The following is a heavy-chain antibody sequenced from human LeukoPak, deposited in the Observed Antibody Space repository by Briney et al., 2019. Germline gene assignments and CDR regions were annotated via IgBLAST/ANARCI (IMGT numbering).Heavy chain of an antibody. CDR2: IYWDDDK. J-gene: IGHJ4*02. D-gene: IGHD3-22*01. CDR1: GFSLTTSGVG. V-gene: IGHV2-5*02. Sequence: SGPTLVNPTQTLTVTCTFSGFSLTTSGVGVGWIRQPPGKALEWLALIYWDDDKYYSPSLKSRLTITKDTSKNQVVLRMTNMDPVDTATFYCASDSTGRYYFDYWGQGTLVTVSS. CDR3: ASDSTGRYYFDY.